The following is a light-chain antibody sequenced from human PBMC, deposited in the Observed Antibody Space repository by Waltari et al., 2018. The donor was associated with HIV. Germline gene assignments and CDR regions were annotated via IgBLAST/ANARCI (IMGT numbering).Light chain of an antibody. Sequence: EIVLTQSPGTLSLSPGERATLACQARQSVSSNYLAWYQQQPGQAPRPLIYGASSRATGITDRFSGSGSGTDFTRTISRLEPEDFAVYYCQQYGSSYTFGQGTKLEIK. CDR1: QSVSSNY. CDR2: GAS. J-gene: IGKJ2*01. V-gene: IGKV3-20*01. CDR3: QQYGSSYT.